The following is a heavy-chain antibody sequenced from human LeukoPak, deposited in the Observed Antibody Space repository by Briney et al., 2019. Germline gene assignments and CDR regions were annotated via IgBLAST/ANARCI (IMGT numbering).Heavy chain of an antibody. Sequence: ASVKVSCKASGYTFTGSYMHWVRQAPGQGFEWIGWISPASGTTKYAQNFQGRVTLTTDTSITTAYMELSSLTSDDTASYYCLNEHGGWGQGTPVTVSS. V-gene: IGHV1-2*02. D-gene: IGHD1-1*01. J-gene: IGHJ4*02. CDR3: LNEHGG. CDR2: ISPASGTT. CDR1: GYTFTGSY.